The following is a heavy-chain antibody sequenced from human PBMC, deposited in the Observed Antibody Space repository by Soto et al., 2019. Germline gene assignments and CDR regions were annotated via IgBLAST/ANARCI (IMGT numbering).Heavy chain of an antibody. CDR3: ARADFGRNTRAFVP. Sequence: SETLSLTCTVSGDFISYYSWAWIRQSAGKGLEWIGRVYSTGTIFYNPSLKSRATMSVDTSKNQFSLKLTSVNAADTAVYYCARADFGRNTRAFVPGGQGALVTVS. D-gene: IGHD4-17*01. CDR1: GDFISYYS. V-gene: IGHV4-4*07. CDR2: VYSTGTI. J-gene: IGHJ5*02.